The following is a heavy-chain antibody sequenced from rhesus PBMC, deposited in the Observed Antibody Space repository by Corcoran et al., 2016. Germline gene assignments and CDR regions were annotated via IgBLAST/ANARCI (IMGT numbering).Heavy chain of an antibody. V-gene: IGHV3-119*01. J-gene: IGHJ4*01. CDR2: ISSDGSST. D-gene: IGHD3-22*01. Sequence: EVQLVESGGGLVQPGGSLRLSCAASGFTFSSYWMYWVRQAPGKGLEWVSRISSDGSSTSYADSVKGRFTISRENAKNSLYLQMNSLRAEDTAVYYCAKKRVGEDYFDYWGQGVLVTVSS. CDR3: AKKRVGEDYFDY. CDR1: GFTFSSYW.